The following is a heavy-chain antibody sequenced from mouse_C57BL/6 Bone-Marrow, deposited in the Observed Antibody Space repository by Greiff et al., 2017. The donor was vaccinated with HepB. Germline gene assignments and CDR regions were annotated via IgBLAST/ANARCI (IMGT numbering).Heavy chain of an antibody. CDR2: ISNLAYSI. CDR3: ARQGCPYSNYVFYAMDY. V-gene: IGHV5-15*04. J-gene: IGHJ4*01. D-gene: IGHD2-5*01. CDR1: GFTFSDYG. Sequence: EVMLVESGGGLVQPGGSLKLSCAPSGFTFSDYGMAWVRQAPRKGPEWVAFISNLAYSIYYADTVTGRFTISRENAKNTLYLEMSSLRSEDTAMYYCARQGCPYSNYVFYAMDYWGQGTSVTVSS.